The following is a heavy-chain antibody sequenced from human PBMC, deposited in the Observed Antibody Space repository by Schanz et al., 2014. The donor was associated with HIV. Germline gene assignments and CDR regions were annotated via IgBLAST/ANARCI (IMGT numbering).Heavy chain of an antibody. Sequence: VQLVESGGGLVKPGGSLRLSCAASGFNVSNNYFTWVRQAPGKGLECVSIIYSGGDTYYADSVKGRFTTSRDNSKNTLYLQMNSLRAEDTAVYYCARAPSDFWMAYFDYWGQGTLVTVSS. D-gene: IGHD3-3*01. V-gene: IGHV3-66*01. CDR3: ARAPSDFWMAYFDY. CDR2: IYSGGDT. J-gene: IGHJ4*02. CDR1: GFNVSNNY.